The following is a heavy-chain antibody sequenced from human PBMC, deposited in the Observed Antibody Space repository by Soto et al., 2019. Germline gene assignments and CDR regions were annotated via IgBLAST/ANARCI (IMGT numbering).Heavy chain of an antibody. Sequence: QVQLVESGGGVVQPARSLRLSCEASGFIFSSYGMHWVRQAPGKGLEWVAVVSHDGSNKKYVDSVEGRFTISRDNSKNPLYLQMNSLRAEETDVYHCAKVTYCYSSSGYSIFDYWGQGTLVTVSS. D-gene: IGHD3-22*01. V-gene: IGHV3-30*18. CDR1: GFIFSSYG. CDR2: VSHDGSNK. J-gene: IGHJ4*02. CDR3: AKVTYCYSSSGYSIFDY.